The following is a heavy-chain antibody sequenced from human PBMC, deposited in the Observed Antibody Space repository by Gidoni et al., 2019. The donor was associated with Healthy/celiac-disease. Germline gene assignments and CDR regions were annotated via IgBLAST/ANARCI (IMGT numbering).Heavy chain of an antibody. CDR2: IIPILGRA. J-gene: IGHJ4*02. CDR1: GVTFSSYT. Sequence: QVQLVHSGAEVKKPGSSLKVSCKASGVTFSSYTISWVRQAPGQGLEWMGRIIPILGRANYAQKFQGRVRITADKSTSTDYMELSSLRSEDTAVYYCERDQRGYSYGDADYWGQGTLVTVSS. D-gene: IGHD5-18*01. CDR3: ERDQRGYSYGDADY. V-gene: IGHV1-69*08.